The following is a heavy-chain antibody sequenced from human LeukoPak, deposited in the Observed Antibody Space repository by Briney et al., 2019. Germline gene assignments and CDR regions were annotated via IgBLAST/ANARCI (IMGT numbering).Heavy chain of an antibody. CDR3: ATADPAYYYDRGSYYYYGMDV. CDR2: IYYRGST. D-gene: IGHD3-10*02. Sequence: PSETLSLTCTVSGGSISSGGYYWSWIRQHPGKGLEWIGYIYYRGSTYYNPSLKSRVTISVDTSKNQFSLKLSSVTAADTAVYYCATADPAYYYDRGSYYYYGMDVWGQGTTVTVSS. CDR1: GGSISSGGYY. J-gene: IGHJ6*02. V-gene: IGHV4-31*03.